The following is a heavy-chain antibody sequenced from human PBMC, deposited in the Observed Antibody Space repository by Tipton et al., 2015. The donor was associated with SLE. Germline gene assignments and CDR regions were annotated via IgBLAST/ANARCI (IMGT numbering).Heavy chain of an antibody. CDR2: IYTTGNT. D-gene: IGHD1-26*01. CDR3: ARGGGSYYDY. Sequence: TLSLTCTVSGGSISSGSYYWSWIRQPAGKGLEWIGHIYTTGNTNYNPSIKSRITLSLDTSKNQFYLRVNSVTAADTAVYYCARGGGSYYDYWGQGTLVTVSS. V-gene: IGHV4-61*09. J-gene: IGHJ4*02. CDR1: GGSISSGSYY.